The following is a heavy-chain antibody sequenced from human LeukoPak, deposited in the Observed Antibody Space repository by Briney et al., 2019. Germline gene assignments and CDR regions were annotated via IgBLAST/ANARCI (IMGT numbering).Heavy chain of an antibody. V-gene: IGHV4-34*01. D-gene: IGHD3-10*01. Sequence: SETLSLTCAVYGGSFSGYYWSWILQPPGKGLEWIGEINHSGSTNYNPSLKSRVTISVDTSKNQFSLKLSSVTAADTAAYYCARGLSGSYYLTYYYYMDVWGKGTTVTVSS. CDR1: GGSFSGYY. CDR3: ARGLSGSYYLTYYYYMDV. CDR2: INHSGST. J-gene: IGHJ6*03.